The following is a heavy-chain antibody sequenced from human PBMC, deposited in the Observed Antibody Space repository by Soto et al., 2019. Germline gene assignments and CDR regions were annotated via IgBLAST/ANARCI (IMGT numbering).Heavy chain of an antibody. CDR2: IIPIFGTA. D-gene: IGHD5-12*01. J-gene: IGHJ5*02. CDR1: GGTFSNYA. Sequence: QVQLMQSGAEVKKPGSSVKVSCKASGGTFSNYAITWVRQAPGQGLEWLGRIIPIFGTANYAQKFQGRVTITAXXXTXAASMERSSLRSDDTAVYYCAKDGGRDGYFGNWFDPWGQGTLVTVSS. V-gene: IGHV1-69*15. CDR3: AKDGGRDGYFGNWFDP.